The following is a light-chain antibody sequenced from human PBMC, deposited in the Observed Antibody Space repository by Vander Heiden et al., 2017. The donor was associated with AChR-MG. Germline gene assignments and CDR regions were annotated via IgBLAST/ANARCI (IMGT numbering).Light chain of an antibody. CDR1: QSDSYNS. Sequence: EIVLTQSPGTLSLSPGERATLSCRASQSDSYNSLVWYQQKPGQAPRLLIYGASSRATGIPDRFSGTESGTEFTLTVTRMEPEDFAVYYCQRYGGSQGYIYGPGTKLEL. V-gene: IGKV3-20*01. J-gene: IGKJ2*01. CDR3: QRYGGSQGYI. CDR2: GAS.